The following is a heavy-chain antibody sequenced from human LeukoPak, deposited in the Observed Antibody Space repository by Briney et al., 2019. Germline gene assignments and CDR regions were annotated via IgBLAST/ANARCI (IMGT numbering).Heavy chain of an antibody. CDR2: ISSSSTI. CDR1: GFTFSSYS. V-gene: IGHV3-48*02. CDR3: ARDPTTGIVVDPFDY. D-gene: IGHD2-2*01. J-gene: IGHJ4*02. Sequence: GGSLRLSCAASGFTFSSYSMNWVRQAPGKGLEWVSYISSSSTIYYADSVKGRFTISRDNAKNSLYLQMNSLRDEDTAVYYCARDPTTGIVVDPFDYWGQGTLVTVSS.